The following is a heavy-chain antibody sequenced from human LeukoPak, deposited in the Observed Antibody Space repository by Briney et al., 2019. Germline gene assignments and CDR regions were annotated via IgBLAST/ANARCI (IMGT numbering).Heavy chain of an antibody. D-gene: IGHD3-22*01. Sequence: GASVKVSCKASGYTFTSYYMHWVRQAPGQGLEWMGIINPSGGSTSYAQKFQGRVTMTRDMSTSTVYMELSSLRSEDTAVYYCAPSHYYDSSGWYDAFDIWGQGTMVTISS. V-gene: IGHV1-46*01. J-gene: IGHJ3*02. CDR3: APSHYYDSSGWYDAFDI. CDR2: INPSGGST. CDR1: GYTFTSYY.